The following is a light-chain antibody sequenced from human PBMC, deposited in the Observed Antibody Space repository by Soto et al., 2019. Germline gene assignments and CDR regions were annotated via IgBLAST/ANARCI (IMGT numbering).Light chain of an antibody. CDR1: QSVSSY. CDR3: QQRYNWPSLT. Sequence: ETVLTQSPGTLSLYPGERATLSCRASQSVSSYLAWYRQKPGQAPRLLIYDASNRATGIPARFSGSGFGTDFTLTISSLEPEDFAVYYCQQRYNWPSLTFGGGTKVDIK. CDR2: DAS. J-gene: IGKJ4*01. V-gene: IGKV3-11*01.